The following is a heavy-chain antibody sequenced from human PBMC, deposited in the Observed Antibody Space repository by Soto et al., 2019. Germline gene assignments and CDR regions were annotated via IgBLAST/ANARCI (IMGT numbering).Heavy chain of an antibody. CDR1: GGSISSYY. CDR2: IYYTGGT. J-gene: IGHJ4*02. D-gene: IGHD1-26*01. Sequence: SETLSLTCTVAGGSISSYYWSWIRQPPGKGLEWIAYIYYTGGTDYNPSLRSRVTISVDTSRNQFSLRLSSVTAADTAVYYCAREGGGLISPFDYWGPGTLVTVSS. CDR3: AREGGGLISPFDY. V-gene: IGHV4-59*01.